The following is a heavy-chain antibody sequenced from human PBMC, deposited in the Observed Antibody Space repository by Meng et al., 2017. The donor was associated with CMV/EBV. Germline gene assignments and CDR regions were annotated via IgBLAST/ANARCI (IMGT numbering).Heavy chain of an antibody. D-gene: IGHD2-2*01. CDR3: AKDRCSTTSCPLDY. V-gene: IGHV3-30*04. J-gene: IGHJ4*02. CDR2: ISYDGSNK. CDR1: GFTFSSYA. Sequence: GESLKISCAASGFTFSSYAMHWVRQAPGKGLEWVAVISYDGSNKYYADSVEGRFTISRDNSGNTLYLQMSSLRVEDTAIYYCAKDRCSTTSCPLDYWGQGTLVTVSS.